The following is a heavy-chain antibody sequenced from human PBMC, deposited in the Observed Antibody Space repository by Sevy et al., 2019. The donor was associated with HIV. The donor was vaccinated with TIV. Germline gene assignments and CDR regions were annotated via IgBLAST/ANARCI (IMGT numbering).Heavy chain of an antibody. Sequence: GKSLKISCTASGFTFGDYAMTWFRQAAGKGLKWVGFIRSKTYGGTTEYAASVKGRCTISRDGSKSIAYLQMKSLKTEDTAIYYCTRAIDYWGQGTLVTVSS. CDR3: TRAIDY. CDR2: IRSKTYGGTT. CDR1: GFTFGDYA. V-gene: IGHV3-49*01. J-gene: IGHJ4*02.